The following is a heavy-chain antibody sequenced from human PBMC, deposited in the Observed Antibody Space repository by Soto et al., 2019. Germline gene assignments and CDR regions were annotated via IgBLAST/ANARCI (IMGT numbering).Heavy chain of an antibody. D-gene: IGHD1-26*01. V-gene: IGHV4-59*01. CDR3: ARHGGSYSFDY. CDR2: NYYSGNG. Sequence: SETLSLTCTVSGGSISTYYWSWIRQPPGKGLEWIGYNYYSGNGNYNPSLKSRVTISVDTSKNQFSLKLSSVTAADTALYYCARHGGSYSFDYWGQGTLVTVS. J-gene: IGHJ4*02. CDR1: GGSISTYY.